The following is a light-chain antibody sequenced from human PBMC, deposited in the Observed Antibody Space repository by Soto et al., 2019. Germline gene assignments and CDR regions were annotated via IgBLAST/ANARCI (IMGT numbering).Light chain of an antibody. Sequence: EIVLTQAPGTLSLSPGERATLSCRASQSVSSSYLAWYQQKPGQPPRLVMYATSSRATGIPARFSGSGSGTDFTLTISRLEPEDFAVYYCQQDARSPWTFGQGPKVDTK. V-gene: IGKV3-20*01. CDR3: QQDARSPWT. CDR1: QSVSSSY. J-gene: IGKJ1*01. CDR2: ATS.